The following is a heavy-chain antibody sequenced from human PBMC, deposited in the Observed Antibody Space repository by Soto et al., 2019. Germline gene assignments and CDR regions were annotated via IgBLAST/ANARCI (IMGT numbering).Heavy chain of an antibody. D-gene: IGHD3-10*01. CDR2: ISGSGGST. J-gene: IGHJ5*02. CDR1: GFTFSSYA. Sequence: EVQLLESGGGLVQPGGSLRLYCAASGFTFSSYAMSWVRQAPGKGLEWVSAISGSGGSTYYADSVKGRFTISRDNSNNTLYLQMNSLRAEDTAVYYCAKVLRYYYGSGSCGFDPWGQGTLVTVSS. V-gene: IGHV3-23*01. CDR3: AKVLRYYYGSGSCGFDP.